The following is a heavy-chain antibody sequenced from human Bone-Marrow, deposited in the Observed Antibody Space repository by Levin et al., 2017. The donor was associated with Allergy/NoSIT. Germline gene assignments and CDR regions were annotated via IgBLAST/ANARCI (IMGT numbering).Heavy chain of an antibody. D-gene: IGHD2-2*01. CDR1: GFTFDDYA. Sequence: SLKISCAASGFTFDDYAMHWVRQAPGKGLEWVSGISWNSASIGYADSVKGRFTISRDKAKKSLYLQMNSLRAEDTALYYCARRGISYYFDYWGQGTLVTVSS. J-gene: IGHJ4*02. CDR2: ISWNSASI. CDR3: ARRGISYYFDY. V-gene: IGHV3-9*01.